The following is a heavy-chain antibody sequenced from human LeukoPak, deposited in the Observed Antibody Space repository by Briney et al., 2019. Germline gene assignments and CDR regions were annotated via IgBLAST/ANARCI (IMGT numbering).Heavy chain of an antibody. CDR1: GYTFTSYY. D-gene: IGHD6-19*01. CDR2: INPNSGGT. Sequence: ASVKVSCKASGYTFTSYYMHWVRQAPGQGLEWMGWINPNSGGTNYAQKFQGRVTMTRDTSISTAYMELSRLRSDDTAVYYCARVSAVDGSFDYWGQGTLVTVSS. J-gene: IGHJ4*02. CDR3: ARVSAVDGSFDY. V-gene: IGHV1-2*02.